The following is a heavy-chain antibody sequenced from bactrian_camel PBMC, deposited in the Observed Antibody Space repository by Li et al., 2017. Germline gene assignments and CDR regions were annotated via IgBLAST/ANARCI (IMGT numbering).Heavy chain of an antibody. J-gene: IGHJ4*01. D-gene: IGHD1*01. CDR2: IDVRDTT. V-gene: IGHV3S53*01. CDR3: AASIYASAVVPRTGRCSAATDY. CDR1: LYPSC. Sequence: HVQLVESGGGSVQAGGSLRLSCAASLYPSCMGWFRQAPGKEREGVAAIDVRDTTSYADSVKGRFTISRDNAKNTLYLQMNSQEPEDSAMYYCAASIYASAVVPRTGRCSAATDYWGQGTQVTVS.